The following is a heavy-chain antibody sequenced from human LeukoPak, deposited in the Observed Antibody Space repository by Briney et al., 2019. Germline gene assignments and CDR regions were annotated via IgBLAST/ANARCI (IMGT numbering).Heavy chain of an antibody. CDR3: ASMEYYYDSSGYSDYYYGMDV. D-gene: IGHD3-22*01. V-gene: IGHV3-7*01. J-gene: IGHJ6*02. CDR1: GFTFSSYW. Sequence: GGSLRLSCAASGFTFSSYWMSWVRQAPGKGLEWVANIKQDGSEKYYVDSVKGRFTISRDNAKNSLYLQMNSLRAEDTAVYYCASMEYYYDSSGYSDYYYGMDVWGQGTTVTVSS. CDR2: IKQDGSEK.